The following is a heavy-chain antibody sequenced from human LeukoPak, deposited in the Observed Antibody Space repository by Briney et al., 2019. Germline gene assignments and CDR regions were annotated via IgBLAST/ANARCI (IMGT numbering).Heavy chain of an antibody. CDR1: GFTFSGYW. CDR2: INSDGSST. Sequence: GGSLRLSCAASGFTFSGYWMHWVRQAPGKGLVWVSRINSDGSSTSYADSVKGRFTISRDNAKNTLYLQMNSLRAEDTAVYYCARESYSSSWYGFPTLDYWGQGTLVTVSS. J-gene: IGHJ4*02. CDR3: ARESYSSSWYGFPTLDY. D-gene: IGHD6-13*01. V-gene: IGHV3-74*01.